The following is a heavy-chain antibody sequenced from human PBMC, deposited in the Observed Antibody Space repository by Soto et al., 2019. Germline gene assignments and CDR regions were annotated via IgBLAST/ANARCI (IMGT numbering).Heavy chain of an antibody. D-gene: IGHD1-26*01. Sequence: GASVKVSCKASGYTFTSYGISWVRQAPGQGLEWMGWISAYNGNTNYAQKLQGRVTMTTDTSTSTAYMELRSLRSDDTAVYYCARDYRAPIVGATFDYWGQGTLVTVSS. V-gene: IGHV1-18*01. CDR2: ISAYNGNT. CDR3: ARDYRAPIVGATFDY. CDR1: GYTFTSYG. J-gene: IGHJ4*02.